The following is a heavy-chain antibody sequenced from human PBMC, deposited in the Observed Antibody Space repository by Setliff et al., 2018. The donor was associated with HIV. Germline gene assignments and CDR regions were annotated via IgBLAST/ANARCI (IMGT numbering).Heavy chain of an antibody. CDR3: ARDDSGGYYYFEY. V-gene: IGHV4-61*02. Sequence: SETLSLTCTVSGGSISSGSYFWTWIRQPAGKGLEWIGRIYTSGSTNYNPSLKSRVTISVDTSKNQFSLKLSSVTAADTAVYYCARDDSGGYYYFEYWGQGTLVTVSS. J-gene: IGHJ4*02. CDR1: GGSISSGSYF. CDR2: IYTSGST. D-gene: IGHD3-22*01.